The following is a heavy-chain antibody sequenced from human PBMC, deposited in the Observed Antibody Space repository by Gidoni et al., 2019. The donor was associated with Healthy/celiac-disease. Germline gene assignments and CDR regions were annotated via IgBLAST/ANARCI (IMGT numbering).Heavy chain of an antibody. CDR2: IYHSGST. J-gene: IGHJ4*02. CDR3: ARERTLYGSGSRIFDY. V-gene: IGHV4-38-2*02. CDR1: GYSISSGYY. D-gene: IGHD3-10*01. Sequence: QVQLQESGPGLVKPSETLSLTCTVSGYSISSGYYWGWIRQPPGKGLEWIGSIYHSGSTYYNPSLKSRVTISVDTSKNQFFLKLSSVTAADTAVYYCARERTLYGSGSRIFDYWGQGTLVTVSS.